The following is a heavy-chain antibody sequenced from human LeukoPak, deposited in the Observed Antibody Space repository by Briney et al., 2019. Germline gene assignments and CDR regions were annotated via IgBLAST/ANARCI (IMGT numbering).Heavy chain of an antibody. CDR3: AKALPRPPNFDY. CDR2: ISGSGGST. J-gene: IGHJ4*02. Sequence: GGSLRLSCAASGFTFSSNAMSWVRQAPGKGLEWVSAISGSGGSTYYADSVKGRFTISRDISKNTLYLQMNGLRSEATAVYYCAKALPRPPNFDYWGQGTLVTVSS. CDR1: GFTFSSNA. V-gene: IGHV3-23*01.